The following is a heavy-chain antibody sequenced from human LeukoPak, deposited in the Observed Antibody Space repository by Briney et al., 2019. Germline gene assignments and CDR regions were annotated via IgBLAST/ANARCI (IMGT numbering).Heavy chain of an antibody. CDR1: GYTFTSYA. J-gene: IGHJ4*02. V-gene: IGHV1-69*13. D-gene: IGHD3-10*01. CDR2: IIPIFGTA. Sequence: GALVKVSCKASGYTFTSYAISWVRQAPGQGLEWMGGIIPIFGTANYAQKFQGRVTITADESTSTAYMELSSLRSEDTAVYYCARDYGSGSRLHDYWGQGTLVTVSS. CDR3: ARDYGSGSRLHDY.